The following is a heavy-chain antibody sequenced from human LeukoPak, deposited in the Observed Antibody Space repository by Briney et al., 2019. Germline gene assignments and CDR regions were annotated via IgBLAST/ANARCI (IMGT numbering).Heavy chain of an antibody. V-gene: IGHV4-39*01. Sequence: SETLSLTCTVSGGSISSSSYYWGWIRQPPGKGLEWIGSIYYSGSTYYNPSLKSRVTISVDTSKNQFSLKLSSVTAADTAVYYCARWRPIILGPKTQGGFDSWGQGTLVTVSS. D-gene: IGHD2-8*02. CDR3: ARWRPIILGPKTQGGFDS. J-gene: IGHJ4*02. CDR2: IYYSGST. CDR1: GGSISSSSYY.